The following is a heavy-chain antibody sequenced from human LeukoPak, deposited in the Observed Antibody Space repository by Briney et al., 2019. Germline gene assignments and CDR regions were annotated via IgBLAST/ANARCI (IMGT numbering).Heavy chain of an antibody. J-gene: IGHJ6*02. CDR1: GGSISSYY. D-gene: IGHD3-10*01. V-gene: IGHV4-4*07. CDR3: ARDTKDVGFGELEGDYYYGMDV. CDR2: IYTSGST. Sequence: SETLSLTCTVSGGSISSYYWSWIRQPAGKGLEWIGRIYTSGSTNYNPSLKSRVTMSVDTSKNQFSLKLSSVTAADTAVYYCARDTKDVGFGELEGDYYYGMDVWGQGTTVTASS.